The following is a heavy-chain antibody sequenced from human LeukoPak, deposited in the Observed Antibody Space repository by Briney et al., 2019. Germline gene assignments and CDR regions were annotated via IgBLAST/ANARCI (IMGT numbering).Heavy chain of an antibody. V-gene: IGHV1-69*13. CDR3: ARGGSPLDAFDI. CDR1: GGTFSSYA. CDR2: IIPIFGTP. Sequence: ASVKVSCKASGGTFSSYAISWVRQAPGQGLEWMGGIIPIFGTPNYAQKFQGRVTITVDESTSTAYMELSSLRSEDTAVYYCARGGSPLDAFDIWGQGTMVTVSS. D-gene: IGHD3-10*01. J-gene: IGHJ3*02.